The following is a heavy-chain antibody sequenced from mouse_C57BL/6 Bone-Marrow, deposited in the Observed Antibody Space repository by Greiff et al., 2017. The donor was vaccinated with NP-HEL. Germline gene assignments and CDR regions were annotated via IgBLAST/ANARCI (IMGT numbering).Heavy chain of an antibody. V-gene: IGHV2-9*01. D-gene: IGHD1-1*01. CDR1: GFSLTSYG. Sequence: QVQLQQSGPGLVAPSQSLSITCTVSGFSLTSYGVDWVRQPPGQGLEWLGVIWGGGSTNYNSALMSRLSISKDNSKSQVSLKMNSLQTDDTAMYYYAKGSYYDGSSSYFGVWGTGTTVTVAS. CDR2: IWGGGST. J-gene: IGHJ1*03. CDR3: AKGSYYDGSSSYFGV.